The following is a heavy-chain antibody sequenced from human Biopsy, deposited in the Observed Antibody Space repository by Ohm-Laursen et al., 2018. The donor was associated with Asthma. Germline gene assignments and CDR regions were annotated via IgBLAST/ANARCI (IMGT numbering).Heavy chain of an antibody. D-gene: IGHD6-13*01. CDR3: VRGSSSWHHGPFHYYYGLDV. V-gene: IGHV4-39*01. Sequence: SDTLSLTCTVSGASITSSAYYWGWIRQPPGKGLEWIGSMYYGETTYYSPSLESRVTVSADTSKNHFSLKLTSVTAADTAVYYCVRGSSSWHHGPFHYYYGLDVWGQGTTATVSS. J-gene: IGHJ6*02. CDR2: MYYGETT. CDR1: GASITSSAYY.